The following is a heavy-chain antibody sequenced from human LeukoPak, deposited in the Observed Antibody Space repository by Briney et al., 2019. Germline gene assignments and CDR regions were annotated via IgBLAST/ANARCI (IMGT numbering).Heavy chain of an antibody. CDR3: ARSAEDSSSWHFDY. CDR1: GFTVRRNY. D-gene: IGHD6-13*01. Sequence: GGSLRLSCATSGFTVRRNYMSWVRQAPGKGLEWVSVIYSGGSTYYADSVKGRFTISRDNSKNTLYLQMNSLRAEDTAVYYCARSAEDSSSWHFDYWGQGTLVTVSS. J-gene: IGHJ4*02. CDR2: IYSGGST. V-gene: IGHV3-66*02.